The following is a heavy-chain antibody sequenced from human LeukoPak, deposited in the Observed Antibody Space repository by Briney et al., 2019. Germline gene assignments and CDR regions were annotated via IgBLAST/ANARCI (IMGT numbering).Heavy chain of an antibody. CDR2: INHSGST. D-gene: IGHD2-15*01. CDR3: ARVKGRFLGVEYGMDV. Sequence: SETLSLTCAVYGGSFSGYYWSWIRQPPGKGLEWIGEINHSGSTNYNPSLKCRVTISVDTSKNQFSLKLSSVTAADTAVYYCARVKGRFLGVEYGMDVWGQGTTVTVSS. V-gene: IGHV4-34*01. J-gene: IGHJ6*02. CDR1: GGSFSGYY.